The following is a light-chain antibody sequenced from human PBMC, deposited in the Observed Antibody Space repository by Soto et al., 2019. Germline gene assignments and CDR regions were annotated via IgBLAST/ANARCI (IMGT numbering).Light chain of an antibody. J-gene: IGKJ1*01. Sequence: DIALTQSPGTLSLSPGDRAILSCRASQSVNSGSLAWYQQRPGQAPRLLIYGATIRATGIPDKFSGSGSGTDFTLTISRLEPEDFAVYYCQQHGSSVRTVGQGTKVEIK. CDR2: GAT. CDR3: QQHGSSVRT. V-gene: IGKV3-20*01. CDR1: QSVNSGS.